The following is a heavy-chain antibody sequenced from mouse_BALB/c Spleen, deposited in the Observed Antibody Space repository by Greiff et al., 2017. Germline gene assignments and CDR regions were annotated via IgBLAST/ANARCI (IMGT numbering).Heavy chain of an antibody. Sequence: QVQLQQSGAELVRPGVSVKISCKGSGYTFTDYAMHWVKQSHAKSLEWIGVISTYYGDASYNQKFKGKATMTVDKSSSTAYMELARLTSEDSAIYYCAREGVRRGGWFAYWGQGTLVTVSA. D-gene: IGHD2-14*01. CDR3: AREGVRRGGWFAY. CDR1: GYTFTDYA. V-gene: IGHV1S137*01. J-gene: IGHJ3*01. CDR2: ISTYYGDA.